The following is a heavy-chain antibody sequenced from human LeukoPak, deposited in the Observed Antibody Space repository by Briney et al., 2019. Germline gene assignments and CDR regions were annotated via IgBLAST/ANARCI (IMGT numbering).Heavy chain of an antibody. CDR2: IYYSGST. CDR1: GGSISSYY. D-gene: IGHD3-9*01. J-gene: IGHJ4*02. Sequence: SETLSLTCTVSGGSISSYYWSWIRQPPGKGLEWIGYIYYSGSTNYNPSLKSRVTISVDTSKNQFSLKLSSVTAADTAVYYCARELHYDILTGYLAYFDYWGQGTLVTVSS. V-gene: IGHV4-59*01. CDR3: ARELHYDILTGYLAYFDY.